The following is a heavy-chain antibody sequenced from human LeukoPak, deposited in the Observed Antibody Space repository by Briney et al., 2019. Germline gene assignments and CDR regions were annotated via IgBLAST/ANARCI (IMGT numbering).Heavy chain of an antibody. Sequence: GGSLRLSCAASGFTFSSYWMHWVRQAPGRGLVGVSRINNDGRSTNYADSVKGRFTISRDNAKNTLYLQMNSLRAEDTAVYYCARVRWGGLYYFDYWGQGTLVTVSS. J-gene: IGHJ4*02. D-gene: IGHD3-16*01. CDR3: ARVRWGGLYYFDY. CDR2: INNDGRST. V-gene: IGHV3-74*01. CDR1: GFTFSSYW.